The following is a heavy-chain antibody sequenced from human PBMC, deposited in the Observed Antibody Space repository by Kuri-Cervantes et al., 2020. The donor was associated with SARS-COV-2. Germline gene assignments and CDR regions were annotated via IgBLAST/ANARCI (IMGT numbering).Heavy chain of an antibody. CDR3: ARLRRHNNGWFATGYYMDV. V-gene: IGHV4-34*01. D-gene: IGHD6-19*01. CDR1: GGSFSGYY. CDR2: INYSGTT. J-gene: IGHJ6*03. Sequence: SQTLSLTCGVYGGSFSGYYWSWIRQPPGKGLEWIGEINYSGTTNYNPSLKSRVTISVDTSKNQFSLNLTSVTAADTAVYYCARLRRHNNGWFATGYYMDVWGKGTTVTVSS.